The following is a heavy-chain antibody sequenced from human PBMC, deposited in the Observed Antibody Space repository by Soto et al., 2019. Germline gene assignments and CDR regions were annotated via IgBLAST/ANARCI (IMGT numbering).Heavy chain of an antibody. Sequence: QLQLQESGPGLVKPSETLSLTCTVSGGSIRSSSYYWGWISQPPGKGLEWLGSIYYSGSTYYNPSLKSRVTISVDTSKNQFSLKPSSVTAADTAVYYFARPAQGASGWFDPWGQGTLVTVSS. CDR3: ARPAQGASGWFDP. CDR2: IYYSGST. V-gene: IGHV4-39*01. D-gene: IGHD1-26*01. J-gene: IGHJ5*02. CDR1: GGSIRSSSYY.